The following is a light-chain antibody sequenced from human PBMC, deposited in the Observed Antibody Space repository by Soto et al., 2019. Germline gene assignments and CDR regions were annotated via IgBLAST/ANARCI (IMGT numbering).Light chain of an antibody. CDR3: QHYNSYSEA. V-gene: IGKV1-5*03. CDR2: KAS. CDR1: QTISSW. Sequence: DIHMTQSPSTLSGSVGYRFTITWRASQTISSWLAWYQQKTGKAPKLLIYKASTLKSGVPSRLSGSGSGTELTITISSMKNDDFETYHCQHYNSYSEAFGHGTKVDIK. J-gene: IGKJ1*01.